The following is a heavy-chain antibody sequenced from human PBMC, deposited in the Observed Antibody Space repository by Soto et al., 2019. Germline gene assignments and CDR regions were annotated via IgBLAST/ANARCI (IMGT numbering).Heavy chain of an antibody. D-gene: IGHD6-19*01. Sequence: QVHLVQSGAEVKKPGSSVKVSCKASGGSFSNYIFAWVRQAPGQGLEWMGGTIPMFATAQYAQKLQGRGTITADESTSTVYMDLTSLTSDDTAVYYCARGLFGQQWLVGFDTWGQGTLVTVSS. CDR1: GGSFSNYI. CDR3: ARGLFGQQWLVGFDT. CDR2: TIPMFATA. J-gene: IGHJ4*02. V-gene: IGHV1-69*01.